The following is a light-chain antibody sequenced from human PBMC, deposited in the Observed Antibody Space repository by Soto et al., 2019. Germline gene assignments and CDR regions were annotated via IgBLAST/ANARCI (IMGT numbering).Light chain of an antibody. J-gene: IGLJ1*01. Sequence: QSALSHPPSASWSPGQSVTISCTGTKNDIGVYDFVSWYQHHPGKAPRLIIYEVVQRPSGVPDRFSGSKSGNTASLTVSGLQAADQADHFCKSYAGSNTYVFGSGTKVTVL. CDR1: KNDIGVYDF. CDR3: KSYAGSNTYV. CDR2: EVV. V-gene: IGLV2-8*01.